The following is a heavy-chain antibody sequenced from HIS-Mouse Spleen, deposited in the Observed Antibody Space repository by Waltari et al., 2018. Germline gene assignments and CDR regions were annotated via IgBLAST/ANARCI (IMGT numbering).Heavy chain of an antibody. CDR1: GGSISSYY. CDR3: ARDFHDFWSGYYGGDKKHDAFDI. Sequence: QVQLQESGPGLVKPSETLSLTCTVSGGSISSYYWSWIRQPAGQGPERIGRIYTSGSTNYNPSLKSRVTMSVDTSKNQFSLKLSSVTAADTAVYYCARDFHDFWSGYYGGDKKHDAFDIWGQGTMVTVSS. V-gene: IGHV4-4*07. CDR2: IYTSGST. D-gene: IGHD3-3*01. J-gene: IGHJ3*02.